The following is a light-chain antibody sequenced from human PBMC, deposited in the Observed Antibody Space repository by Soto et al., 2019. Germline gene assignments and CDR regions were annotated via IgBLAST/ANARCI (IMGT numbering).Light chain of an antibody. CDR1: QSISTS. Sequence: DIQMTQSPSTLSASVGDRVTITCRASQSISTSLAWYQQKPGKAPKLLIYKASTLASGVPSTFSGSGSGTEFTLTFSSLQPDDFAPYSCQHYDGYPFTFGQGPRLELK. J-gene: IGKJ2*01. V-gene: IGKV1-5*03. CDR2: KAS. CDR3: QHYDGYPFT.